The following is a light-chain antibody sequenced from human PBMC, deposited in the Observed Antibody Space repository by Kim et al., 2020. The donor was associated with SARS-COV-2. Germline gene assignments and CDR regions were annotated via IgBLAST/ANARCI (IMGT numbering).Light chain of an antibody. Sequence: EIVLTQSPGTLSLSPRERATLSCRASQSLSSNYLAWYQQKPGQAPRLLIYGASSRATGIPDRFSGSGSGTDFTLTISGLEPEDFAVYYCQKYGSSSRAFGQGTKLEIK. CDR1: QSLSSNY. CDR3: QKYGSSSRA. V-gene: IGKV3-20*01. CDR2: GAS. J-gene: IGKJ2*01.